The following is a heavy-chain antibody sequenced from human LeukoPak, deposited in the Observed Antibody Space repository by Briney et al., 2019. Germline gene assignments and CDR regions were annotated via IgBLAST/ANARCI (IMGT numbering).Heavy chain of an antibody. J-gene: IGHJ4*02. V-gene: IGHV3-73*01. CDR2: IRSKANSYAT. CDR3: TRLGSGSYGEYLPY. D-gene: IGHD3-10*01. Sequence: GGSLRLSCAASGFTSSGSAMHWVRQASGKGLEWVGRIRSKANSYATAYAASVKGRFTISRDDSKNTAYLQMNSLKTEDTAVYYCTRLGSGSYGEYLPYWGQGTLVTVSS. CDR1: GFTSSGSA.